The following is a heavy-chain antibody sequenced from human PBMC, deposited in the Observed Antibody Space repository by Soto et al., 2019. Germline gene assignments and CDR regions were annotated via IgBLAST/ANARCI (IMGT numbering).Heavy chain of an antibody. J-gene: IGHJ5*02. Sequence: PSQTLSLTCAISEYSVSSNSSAADWIRQSPSRGLEWLGRTYYRSKWYNDYAVSVKSRITINPDTSKNQFSLQLNSVTPEDTAVYYCARGDTIFGVVIGFDPWGQXTLVTVSS. V-gene: IGHV6-1*01. D-gene: IGHD3-3*01. CDR3: ARGDTIFGVVIGFDP. CDR1: EYSVSSNSSA. CDR2: TYYRSKWYN.